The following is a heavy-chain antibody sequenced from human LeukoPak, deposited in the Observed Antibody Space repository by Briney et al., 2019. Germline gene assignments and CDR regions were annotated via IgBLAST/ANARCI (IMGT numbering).Heavy chain of an antibody. V-gene: IGHV3-23*01. J-gene: IGHJ4*02. CDR1: GFTFSSYA. D-gene: IGHD3-3*01. CDR3: VKGITSHDFFSRGE. CDR2: VSNSGGIT. Sequence: PGGSLRLSCAASGFTFSSYAMSWVRQAPGKGLEWVSGVSNSGGITYYADSVKGRFTIPRDNSKNTLYLQMDSLSAEDTAVYYCVKGITSHDFFSRGEWGQGTLVTVSS.